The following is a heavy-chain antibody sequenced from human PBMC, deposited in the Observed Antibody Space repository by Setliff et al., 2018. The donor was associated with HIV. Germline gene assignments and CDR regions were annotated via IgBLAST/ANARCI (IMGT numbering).Heavy chain of an antibody. CDR3: ARHGSITVADSGDFDN. CDR1: GYSISSGYY. D-gene: IGHD3-10*01. V-gene: IGHV4-38-2*01. CDR2: IYHSGST. Sequence: SETLSLTCAVSGYSISSGYYWGWIRQPPGQGLEWLGSIYHSGSTYDNPSLKSRVTISVDTSKNHFSPNLNSVTAADTAVYYCARHGSITVADSGDFDNWSRGTLVTVSS. J-gene: IGHJ4*02.